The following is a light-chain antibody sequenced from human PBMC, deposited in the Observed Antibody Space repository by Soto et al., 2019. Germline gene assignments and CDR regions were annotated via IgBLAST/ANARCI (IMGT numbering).Light chain of an antibody. CDR2: GAS. Sequence: DIPMTQSPSSLSASVGNRVIITCRASQDISNYLAWYQQKPGKVPKLLIYGASTLQSGVPSRFSGSGSGTDFPLTISSLQPEDVATYYGQKHNSAPLFGGGTKVEIK. V-gene: IGKV1-27*01. CDR1: QDISNY. J-gene: IGKJ4*01. CDR3: QKHNSAPL.